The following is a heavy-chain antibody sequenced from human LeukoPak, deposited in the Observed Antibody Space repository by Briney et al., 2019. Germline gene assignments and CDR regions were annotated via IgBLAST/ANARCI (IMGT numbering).Heavy chain of an antibody. CDR2: INHNGNVN. CDR1: GFTFSSYS. D-gene: IGHD3-16*01. CDR3: ARGGGLDV. Sequence: GGSLRLSCVASGFTFSSYSMNWARQAPGKGLEWVASINHNGNVNYYVDSVKGRFTISRDNAKNSLYLQMSNLRAEDTAVYFCARGGGLDVWGQGATVTVSS. J-gene: IGHJ6*02. V-gene: IGHV3-7*03.